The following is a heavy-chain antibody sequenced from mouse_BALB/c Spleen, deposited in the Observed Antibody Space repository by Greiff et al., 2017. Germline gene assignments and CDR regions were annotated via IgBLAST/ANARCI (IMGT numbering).Heavy chain of an antibody. D-gene: IGHD2-4*01. CDR2: ISSGSSTI. CDR1: GFTFSSFG. J-gene: IGHJ2*01. Sequence: EVQGVESGGGLVQPGGSRKLSCAASGFTFSSFGMHWVRQAPEKGLEWVAYISSGSSTIYYADTVKGRFTISRDNPKNTLFLQMTSLRSEDTAMYYCARGGITYYFDDWGQGTTLTVSS. V-gene: IGHV5-17*02. CDR3: ARGGITYYFDD.